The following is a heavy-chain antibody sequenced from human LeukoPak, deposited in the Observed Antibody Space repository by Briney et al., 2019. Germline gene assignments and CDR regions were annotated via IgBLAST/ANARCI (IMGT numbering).Heavy chain of an antibody. CDR3: ARRGYDILTGYYYFDY. D-gene: IGHD3-9*01. V-gene: IGHV4-34*01. CDR1: GGSFSGYY. J-gene: IGHJ4*02. CDR2: INHSGST. Sequence: SETLSLTCTVYGGSFSGYYWSWIRQPPGKGLEWIGEINHSGSTNYNPSLKSRVTISVDTSKNQFSLKLSSVTAADTAVYYCARRGYDILTGYYYFDYWGQGTLVTVSS.